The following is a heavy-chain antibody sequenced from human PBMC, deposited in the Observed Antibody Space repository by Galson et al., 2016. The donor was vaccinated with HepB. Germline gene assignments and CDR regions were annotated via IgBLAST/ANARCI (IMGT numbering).Heavy chain of an antibody. D-gene: IGHD3-10*01. CDR3: ARALFGSGSYWCMDV. Sequence: SLRLSCAASGFTFSSYTMNWVRQAPGKGLEWVSYISSNSSTIYYTDSVEGRFTISRDNAKNSLYLQMNSLRDEDTSVYYCARALFGSGSYWCMDVWGQGTTVTVSS. V-gene: IGHV3-48*02. J-gene: IGHJ6*02. CDR2: ISSNSSTI. CDR1: GFTFSSYT.